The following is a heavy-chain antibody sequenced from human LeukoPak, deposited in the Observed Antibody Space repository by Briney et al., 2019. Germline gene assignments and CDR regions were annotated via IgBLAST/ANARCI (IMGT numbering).Heavy chain of an antibody. Sequence: KPSETLSLTCTVSGGSISSYYGGWVRQPPGKGLGWVGYIYYSGSTNYNPSLKSPVTISVDTSKNQFSLKLSSVTAADTAVYYCARQTRSSSPLDPWGQGTLVTVSS. CDR2: IYYSGST. J-gene: IGHJ5*02. CDR3: ARQTRSSSPLDP. D-gene: IGHD6-6*01. CDR1: GGSISSYY. V-gene: IGHV4-59*08.